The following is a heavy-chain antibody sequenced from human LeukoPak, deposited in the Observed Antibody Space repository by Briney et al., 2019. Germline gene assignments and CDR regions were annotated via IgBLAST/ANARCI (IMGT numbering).Heavy chain of an antibody. D-gene: IGHD2-2*01. CDR1: GFTLSNFA. CDR3: ASRYCSSTSCPDY. CDR2: LSSNGAIT. J-gene: IGHJ4*02. Sequence: PGGSQRLSCSASGFTLSNFAMHWVRQAPGKGLEYVSALSSNGAITDYADSVKGRFTISRDNSKNTLYLQMNSLRAEDTAVYYCASRYCSSTSCPDYWGQGTLVTVSS. V-gene: IGHV3-64*04.